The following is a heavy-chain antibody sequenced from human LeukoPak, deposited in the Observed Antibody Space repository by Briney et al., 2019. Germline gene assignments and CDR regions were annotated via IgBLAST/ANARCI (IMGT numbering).Heavy chain of an antibody. V-gene: IGHV3-30*04. CDR3: ARVGSSHLTYYYYYGMDV. CDR1: GFSSNIFA. Sequence: PGGSLRLSCVVSGFSSNIFAFHWVRQAPGKGLEWVSVISYDGREKYYADSVKVRFTISRDNSKNTLYLQLNGLRVEDTAVYYCARVGSSHLTYYYYYGMDVWGQETTVTVSS. CDR2: ISYDGREK. J-gene: IGHJ6*02. D-gene: IGHD6-13*01.